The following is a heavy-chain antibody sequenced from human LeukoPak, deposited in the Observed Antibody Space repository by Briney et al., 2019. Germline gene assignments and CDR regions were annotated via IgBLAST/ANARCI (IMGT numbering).Heavy chain of an antibody. J-gene: IGHJ4*02. D-gene: IGHD3-10*01. CDR3: ARSQAVAVRREYYFDY. CDR2: INHSGST. V-gene: IGHV4-34*01. Sequence: SETLSLTCAVYGGSFSGYYWSWIRQPPGKGLEWIGEINHSGSTNYNPTLKSRVTISVDTSKNQFSLKLSSVTAADTAVYYCARSQAVAVRREYYFDYWGQGTLVTVSS. CDR1: GGSFSGYY.